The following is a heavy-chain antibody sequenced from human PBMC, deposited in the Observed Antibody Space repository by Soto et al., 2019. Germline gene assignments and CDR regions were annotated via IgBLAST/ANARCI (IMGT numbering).Heavy chain of an antibody. V-gene: IGHV1-46*01. CDR3: ASGVKNYYDSSGYGVTAFDI. CDR1: GYTFTSYY. D-gene: IGHD3-22*01. Sequence: ASVKVSCKASGYTFTSYYMHWVRQAPGQGLEWMGIINPSGGSTSYAQKFQGRVTMTRDTSTSTVYMELSSLRSEDTAVYYCASGVKNYYDSSGYGVTAFDIWGQGTMVTVSS. J-gene: IGHJ3*02. CDR2: INPSGGST.